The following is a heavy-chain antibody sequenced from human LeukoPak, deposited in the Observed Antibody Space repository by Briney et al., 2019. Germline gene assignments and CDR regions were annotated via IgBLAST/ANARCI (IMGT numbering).Heavy chain of an antibody. J-gene: IGHJ6*03. D-gene: IGHD2-15*01. CDR1: GGSISSYY. CDR2: IYYSGST. Sequence: NPSETLSLACTVSGGSISSYYWSWIRQPPGKGLEWIGYIYYSGSTNYNPSLKSRVTISVDTSKNQFSLKLSSVTAADTAVYYCVRSVEGYCSGGSCYSYSYYMDVWGKGTTVTVSS. CDR3: VRSVEGYCSGGSCYSYSYYMDV. V-gene: IGHV4-59*01.